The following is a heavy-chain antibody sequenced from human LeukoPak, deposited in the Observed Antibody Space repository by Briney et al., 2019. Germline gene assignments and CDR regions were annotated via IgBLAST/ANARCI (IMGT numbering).Heavy chain of an antibody. Sequence: ASVKVSCKASGGTFSSYAISWVRQAPGQGLEWMGRIIPILGIANYAQRFQGRVTITADKSTSTAYMELSSLRSEDTAVYYCASSSMIVVVKGVYFDYRGQGTLVTVSS. V-gene: IGHV1-69*04. CDR3: ASSSMIVVVKGVYFDY. CDR1: GGTFSSYA. D-gene: IGHD3-22*01. CDR2: IIPILGIA. J-gene: IGHJ4*02.